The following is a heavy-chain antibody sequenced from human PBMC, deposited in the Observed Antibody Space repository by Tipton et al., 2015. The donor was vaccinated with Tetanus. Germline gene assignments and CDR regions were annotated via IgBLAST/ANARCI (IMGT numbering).Heavy chain of an antibody. CDR3: ASGSALDY. V-gene: IGHV3-21*01. CDR2: IGSTSSYI. CDR1: GFVFSSYT. D-gene: IGHD6-25*01. J-gene: IGHJ4*02. Sequence: SLRLSCEVSGFVFSSYTMNWVRQAPGKGLEWVASIGSTSSYIYYADSLKGRFTISRDNAKNSLYLQMNSLRAEDTAVYYCASGSALDYWGQGILVTVSS.